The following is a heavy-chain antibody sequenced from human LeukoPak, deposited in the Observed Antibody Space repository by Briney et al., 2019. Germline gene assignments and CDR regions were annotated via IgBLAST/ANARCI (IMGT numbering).Heavy chain of an antibody. CDR2: MNPNSGNT. Sequence: ASVKVSCMASGYTFTSYDINWVRQATGQGLEWMGWMNPNSGNTGYAKKFQGRVNMTRNTSISTAYMELSSLRYEDTAVYYCARGLYDFWSGYYLGCWFDPWGQGTLVTVSS. J-gene: IGHJ5*02. V-gene: IGHV1-8*01. D-gene: IGHD3-3*01. CDR1: GYTFTSYD. CDR3: ARGLYDFWSGYYLGCWFDP.